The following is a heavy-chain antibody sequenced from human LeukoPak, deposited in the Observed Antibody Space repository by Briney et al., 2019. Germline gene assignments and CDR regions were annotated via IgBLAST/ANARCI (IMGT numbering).Heavy chain of an antibody. J-gene: IGHJ4*02. CDR3: ARDHVAVAGRLFDY. D-gene: IGHD6-19*01. V-gene: IGHV1-18*01. CDR2: IGANNANT. Sequence: ASVKVFCKASGYTFISYGISWVRQAPGQGLEWMGWIGANNANTNYAQKRQGRVTLTTDTSTTTAYMELRSLRSDDTAVYYCARDHVAVAGRLFDYWGQGTLVTVSS. CDR1: GYTFISYG.